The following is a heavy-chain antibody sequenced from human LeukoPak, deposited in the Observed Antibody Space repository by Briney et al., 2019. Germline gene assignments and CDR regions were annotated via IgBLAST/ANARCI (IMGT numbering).Heavy chain of an antibody. CDR1: GGSISSYY. J-gene: IGHJ4*02. CDR3: ARSPSNIYIAVAGGSFDY. V-gene: IGHV4-59*01. Sequence: SETLSLTCTVSGGSISSYYWSWIRQPPGKGLEWIGYIYYSGSTNYNPSLQSRVTISVDTSKNQFSLKLSSVTAADTAVYYCARSPSNIYIAVAGGSFDYWGQGTLVTVSS. CDR2: IYYSGST. D-gene: IGHD6-19*01.